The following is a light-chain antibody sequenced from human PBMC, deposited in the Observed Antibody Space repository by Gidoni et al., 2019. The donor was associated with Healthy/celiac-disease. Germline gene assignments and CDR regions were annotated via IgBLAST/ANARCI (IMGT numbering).Light chain of an antibody. CDR2: DVS. V-gene: IGLV2-11*01. Sequence: QSALTQPRSVSGSPGKSVTISCTGTSSDVGGYNYVSWYQQHTGKSPKLMIYDVSKRPSGVPDRFSGSKSGNTASLTISGLQAEDEADYYCCSYAGSYTPVYVFGTGTKVTVL. CDR3: CSYAGSYTPVYV. CDR1: SSDVGGYNY. J-gene: IGLJ1*01.